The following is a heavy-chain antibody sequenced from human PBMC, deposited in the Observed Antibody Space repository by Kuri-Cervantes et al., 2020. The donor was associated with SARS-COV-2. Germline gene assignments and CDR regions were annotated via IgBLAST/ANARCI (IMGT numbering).Heavy chain of an antibody. Sequence: LSLTCAAPGFNFSRTDMHWVRQAPGKGLEWVAVISHDGKNKKCIASGKGRFTISRDNSQNTLYLHTKSLRSEDTAMYYCAKDRVGVQDFWGQGTLVTVSS. CDR3: AKDRVGVQDF. CDR2: ISHDGKNK. CDR1: GFNFSRTD. D-gene: IGHD2-21*01. J-gene: IGHJ4*02. V-gene: IGHV3-30*18.